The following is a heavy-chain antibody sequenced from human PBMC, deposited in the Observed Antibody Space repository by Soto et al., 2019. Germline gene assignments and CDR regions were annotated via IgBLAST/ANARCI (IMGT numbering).Heavy chain of an antibody. CDR2: IYYSGST. Sequence: QVQLQESGPGLVKPSQTLSLTCTVSGGSISSGGYYWSWIRQHPGKGLEWVGYIYYSGSTYYNPSLKSRVTISVATSKNQFSLKLSSVTAADTAVYYCARGHYCSGGSCYAGQAFDIWGQGTMVTVSS. CDR3: ARGHYCSGGSCYAGQAFDI. V-gene: IGHV4-31*03. D-gene: IGHD2-15*01. CDR1: GGSISSGGYY. J-gene: IGHJ3*02.